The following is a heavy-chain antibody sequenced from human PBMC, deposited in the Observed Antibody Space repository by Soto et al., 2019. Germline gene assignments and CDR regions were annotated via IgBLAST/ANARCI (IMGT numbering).Heavy chain of an antibody. Sequence: EVQLVESGGGLVQPGGSLRLSCAASGFTVSSYSMNWVRQAPGKGLEWVSVIYSGGSTLYADSEKGRFTISRDISKNTLSLHMNRLRAEDTAVYYCARARSCLEWLLGRPSRIPGLDYWGQGTLVTVSS. V-gene: IGHV3-66*01. CDR3: ARARSCLEWLLGRPSRIPGLDY. CDR2: IYSGGST. J-gene: IGHJ4*02. CDR1: GFTVSSYS. D-gene: IGHD3-3*01.